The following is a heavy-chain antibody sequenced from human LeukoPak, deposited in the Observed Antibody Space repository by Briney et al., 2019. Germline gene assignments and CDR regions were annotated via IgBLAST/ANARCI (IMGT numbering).Heavy chain of an antibody. CDR2: INHSGST. V-gene: IGHV4-34*01. CDR3: ARGLYGMDV. Sequence: PSETLSLTCAVYGGSFSGYYWSWIRQPPGKGLEWIGEINHSGSTNYNPSLKSRVTISVDTSKNQFSLKLSSVTAADTAVYYCARGLYGMDVWGKGTTVTASS. J-gene: IGHJ6*04. CDR1: GGSFSGYY.